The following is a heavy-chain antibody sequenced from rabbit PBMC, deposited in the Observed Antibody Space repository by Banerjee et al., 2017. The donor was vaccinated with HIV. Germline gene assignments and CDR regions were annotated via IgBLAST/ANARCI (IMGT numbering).Heavy chain of an antibody. J-gene: IGHJ6*01. V-gene: IGHV1S47*01. CDR1: GFDFSSYG. D-gene: IGHD8-1*01. CDR3: VRGIYAGSSYYTYWLDL. CDR2: IDPVFGST. Sequence: QEQLVESGGGLVQPGGSLKLSCKASGFDFSSYGVSWVRQAPGKGLEWIGYIDPVFGSTCYAGWVNGRFTITSHNAQNTLYLQLNSLTAADTATYFCVRGIYAGSSYYTYWLDLWGPGTLVTVS.